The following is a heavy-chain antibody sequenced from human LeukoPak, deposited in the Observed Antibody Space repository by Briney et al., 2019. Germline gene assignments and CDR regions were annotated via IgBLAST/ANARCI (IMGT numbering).Heavy chain of an antibody. CDR2: IWYDGSNK. J-gene: IGHJ4*02. Sequence: GGSLRLSCAASGFTFSSYAMSWVRQAPGKGLEWVAVIWYDGSNKYYADSVKGRFTISRDNSKNTLYLQMNSLRAEDTAVYYCASMVGASIYWGQGTLVTVSS. D-gene: IGHD1-26*01. V-gene: IGHV3-33*08. CDR3: ASMVGASIY. CDR1: GFTFSSYA.